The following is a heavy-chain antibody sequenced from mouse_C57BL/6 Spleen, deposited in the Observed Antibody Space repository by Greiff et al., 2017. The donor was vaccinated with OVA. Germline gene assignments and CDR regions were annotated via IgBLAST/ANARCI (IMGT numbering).Heavy chain of an antibody. J-gene: IGHJ2*01. CDR3: TRSWGVVATDFDY. Sequence: VQLQQSGAELVRPGASVTLSCKASGYTFTDYEMHWVKQTPVHGLEWIGAIDPETGGTAYNQKFKGKAILTADKSSSTAYMELRSLTSEDSAVYYCTRSWGVVATDFDYWGQGTTLTVSS. V-gene: IGHV1-15*01. CDR2: IDPETGGT. D-gene: IGHD1-1*01. CDR1: GYTFTDYE.